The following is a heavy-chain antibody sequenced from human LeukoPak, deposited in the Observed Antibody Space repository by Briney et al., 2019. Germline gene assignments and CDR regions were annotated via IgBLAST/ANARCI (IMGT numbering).Heavy chain of an antibody. CDR3: ARGSSGYYPY. D-gene: IGHD3-22*01. J-gene: IGHJ4*02. CDR1: GGSFSGYY. V-gene: IGHV4-34*01. Sequence: SETLSLTCAVYGGSFSGYYWSWIRQPPGKGLEWIGEINHSGSTNYNPSLKSRVTISTDTSKNQFSLKLSSVTTADTAVYYCARGSSGYYPYWGRGTLVTVSS. CDR2: INHSGST.